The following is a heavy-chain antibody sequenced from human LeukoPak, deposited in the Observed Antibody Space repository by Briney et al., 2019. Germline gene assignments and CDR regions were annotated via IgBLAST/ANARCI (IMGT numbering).Heavy chain of an antibody. D-gene: IGHD3-3*01. CDR3: AKTMVTIFGVDGGY. CDR2: IWYGGSNK. CDR1: GFTFSSYG. Sequence: GGSLRLSCAASGFTFSSYGMHWVRQAPGKGLEWVAVIWYGGSNKYYADSVKGRSTISRDNSKNTLYLQMNSLRAEDTAVYYCAKTMVTIFGVDGGYWGQGTLVTVSS. V-gene: IGHV3-30*02. J-gene: IGHJ4*02.